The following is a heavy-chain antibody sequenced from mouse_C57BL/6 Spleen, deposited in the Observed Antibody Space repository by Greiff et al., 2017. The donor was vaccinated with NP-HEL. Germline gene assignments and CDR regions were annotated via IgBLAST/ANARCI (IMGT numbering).Heavy chain of an antibody. CDR3: ARGFYDYDEGYYAMDY. CDR1: GYTFTRYW. J-gene: IGHJ4*01. V-gene: IGHV1-53*01. CDR2: INPSNGGT. Sequence: QVQLQQPGTELVKPGASVKLSCKASGYTFTRYWMPWVKQRPGQGLEWLGNINPSNGGTNYNEKFKSKATLTVDKSSSTAYMQLSILTSEDVAVYYCARGFYDYDEGYYAMDYWGQGTSVTVSS. D-gene: IGHD2-4*01.